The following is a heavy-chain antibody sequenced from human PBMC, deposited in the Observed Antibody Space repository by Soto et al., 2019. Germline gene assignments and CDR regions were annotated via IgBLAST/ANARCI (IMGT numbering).Heavy chain of an antibody. CDR3: ARVRGPALAYGDSHFDY. V-gene: IGHV1-18*01. CDR2: ISAYNGNT. D-gene: IGHD4-17*01. Sequence: QVQLVQSGAEVKKPGASVKVSCKASGYTFTSYGISWVRQAPGQGLEWMGWISAYNGNTNYAQKLQGRVTMTTDTAPSTAYMELRSLRSDDTAVYYCARVRGPALAYGDSHFDYWGQGPLVTVSS. J-gene: IGHJ4*02. CDR1: GYTFTSYG.